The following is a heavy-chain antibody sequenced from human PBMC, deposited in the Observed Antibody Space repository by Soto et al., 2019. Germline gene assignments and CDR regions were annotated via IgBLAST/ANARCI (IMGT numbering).Heavy chain of an antibody. Sequence: PSQTLSLTCAISGDSVSSNSAAWNWIRQSPSRGLEWLGRTYYRSKWYNDYAVSVKSRITINPDTSKNQFSLQLNSVTPEDTAVYYCPRIALMVYAPYFDYWGQGTLVTVSS. CDR2: TYYRSKWYN. V-gene: IGHV6-1*01. CDR3: PRIALMVYAPYFDY. D-gene: IGHD2-8*01. CDR1: GDSVSSNSAA. J-gene: IGHJ4*02.